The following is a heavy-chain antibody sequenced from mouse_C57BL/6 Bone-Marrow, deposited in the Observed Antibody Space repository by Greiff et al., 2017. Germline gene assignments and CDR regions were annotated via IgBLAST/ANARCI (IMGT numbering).Heavy chain of an antibody. V-gene: IGHV1-42*01. CDR2: INPSTGGT. D-gene: IGHD3-2*02. Sequence: VQLQQSGPELVKPGASVKISCKASGYSFTGYYMNWVKQSPEKSLEWIGEINPSTGGTTYNQKFKAKATLTVDKSSSTAYMQLKSLTSEDSAVYYCARETAQATLAYWGQGTLVTVSA. CDR3: ARETAQATLAY. CDR1: GYSFTGYY. J-gene: IGHJ3*01.